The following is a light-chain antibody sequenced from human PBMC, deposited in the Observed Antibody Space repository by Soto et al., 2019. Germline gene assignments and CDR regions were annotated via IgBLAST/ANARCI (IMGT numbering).Light chain of an antibody. J-gene: IGKJ1*01. V-gene: IGKV1-27*01. CDR2: AAS. CDR3: QQYNSAPRT. Sequence: DIQMTQSPSSLSASVGDRVTITCRASQGISNYLAWYQQKPGQVAKLLIYAASTLQSRVPSRFSGSGSGRDFTLNISSLQPEDVATYYWQQYNSAPRTFGQGTKVEIK. CDR1: QGISNY.